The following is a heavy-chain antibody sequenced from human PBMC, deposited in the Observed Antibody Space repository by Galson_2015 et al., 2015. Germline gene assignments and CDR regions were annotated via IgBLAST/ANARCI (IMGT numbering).Heavy chain of an antibody. CDR1: GYTFTTYY. V-gene: IGHV1-46*01. Sequence: SVKVSCKASGYTFTTYYMHWVRQAPGQGLEWMGIINPSGGTTSYAQQFQGRVTLTPDTSPTPGSMDPSSLRSDDTAVYYCARGWGGLGYGGNRAYFDSWGQGTLVTVSS. J-gene: IGHJ4*02. CDR2: INPSGGTT. CDR3: ARGWGGLGYGGNRAYFDS. D-gene: IGHD4-23*01.